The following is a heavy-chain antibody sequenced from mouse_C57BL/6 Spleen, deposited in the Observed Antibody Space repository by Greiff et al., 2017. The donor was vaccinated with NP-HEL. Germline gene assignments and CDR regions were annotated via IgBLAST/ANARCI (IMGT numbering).Heavy chain of an antibody. Sequence: EVKLMESEGGLVQPGSSMKLSCTASGFTFSDYYMAWVRQVPEKGLEWVANINYDGSSTDYLDSLKSRFIISRDNAKNILYLQMSSLKSEDTATYYCAREIVYAMDYWGQGTSVTVSS. CDR2: INYDGSST. V-gene: IGHV5-16*01. J-gene: IGHJ4*01. CDR3: AREIVYAMDY. CDR1: GFTFSDYY.